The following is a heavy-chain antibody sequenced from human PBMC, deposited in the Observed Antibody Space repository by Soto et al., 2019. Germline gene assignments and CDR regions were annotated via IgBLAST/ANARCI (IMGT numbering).Heavy chain of an antibody. CDR3: ARGGGYDSFDY. Sequence: SETLSLTCTVSGASISYGGFSWSWIRQSPGKGLEWIGYISHLENTYLHPSFKSRLTMSIDRTRNQFSLKLSSVTAADMAVYYCARGGGYDSFDYWGQGVLITVSS. D-gene: IGHD5-12*01. J-gene: IGHJ4*02. V-gene: IGHV4-30-2*06. CDR2: ISHLENT. CDR1: GASISYGGFS.